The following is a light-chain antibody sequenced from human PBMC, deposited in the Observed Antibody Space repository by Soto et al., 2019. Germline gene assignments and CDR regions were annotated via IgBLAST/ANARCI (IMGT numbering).Light chain of an antibody. CDR1: QGIRID. V-gene: IGKV1-6*01. J-gene: IGKJ4*01. CDR3: LQHFYFPRT. CDR2: SAS. Sequence: AVQMTQSPSSLSASVGDRVTFTCRASQGIRIDLAWYQQKPGQPPKLLIYSASSLQSGVPSRFSGSGSGRDFTLTISGLRPEDFATYYCLQHFYFPRTFGGGTRVENK.